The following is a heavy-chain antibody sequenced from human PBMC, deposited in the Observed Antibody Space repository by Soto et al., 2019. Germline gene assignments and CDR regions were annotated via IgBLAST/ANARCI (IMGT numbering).Heavy chain of an antibody. V-gene: IGHV3-74*03. CDR1: GLSFSNTW. D-gene: IGHD3-3*01. Sequence: GGSLRLSCTASGLSFSNTWMHWVRQAPGKGLVWVSHINSDGSTTTYADSVKGRFTISRDNTKNTVYLQMNSLRAEDTAVYYCAKDRGGNTYYDFWSGPYGMDVWGQGTTVTVSS. CDR3: AKDRGGNTYYDFWSGPYGMDV. CDR2: INSDGSTT. J-gene: IGHJ6*02.